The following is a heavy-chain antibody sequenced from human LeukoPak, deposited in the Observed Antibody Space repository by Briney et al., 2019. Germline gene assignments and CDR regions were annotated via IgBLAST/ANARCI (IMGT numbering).Heavy chain of an antibody. CDR3: ARANYYDSSGYYHNWFDP. CDR2: ISSSSSTI. J-gene: IGHJ5*02. V-gene: IGHV3-48*04. D-gene: IGHD3-22*01. Sequence: GGSLRLSCAASGFTFSSYSMNWVRQAPGQGLEWVSYISSSSSTIYYADSVKGRFTISRDNAKNSLYLQMNSLRAEDTAVYYCARANYYDSSGYYHNWFDPWGQGTLVTVSS. CDR1: GFTFSSYS.